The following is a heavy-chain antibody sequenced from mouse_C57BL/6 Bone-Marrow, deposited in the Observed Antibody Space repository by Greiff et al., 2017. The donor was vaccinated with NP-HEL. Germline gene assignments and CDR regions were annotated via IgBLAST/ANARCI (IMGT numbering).Heavy chain of an antibody. CDR3: ARLWYHWYFDV. CDR2: IYPRSGNT. J-gene: IGHJ1*03. V-gene: IGHV1-81*01. D-gene: IGHD2-1*01. CDR1: GYTFTSYG. Sequence: ESGAELARPGASVKLSCKASGYTFTSYGISWVKQRTGQGLEWIGEIYPRSGNTYYNEKFKGKATLTADKSSSTAYMELRSLTSEDSAVYFCARLWYHWYFDVWGTGTTVTVSS.